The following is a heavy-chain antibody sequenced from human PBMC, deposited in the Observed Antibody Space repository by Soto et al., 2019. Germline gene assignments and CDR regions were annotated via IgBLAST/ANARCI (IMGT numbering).Heavy chain of an antibody. CDR2: ISAYNGNT. D-gene: IGHD3-10*01. V-gene: IGHV1-18*01. CDR3: ARRPLWFGELSSWYFDL. J-gene: IGHJ2*01. CDR1: GYTFTSYG. Sequence: ASVKVSCKASGYTFTSYGISWVRQAPGQGLEWMGWISAYNGNTNYAQKLQGRVTMTTDTSTSTAYMELRGLRSDDTAVYYCARRPLWFGELSSWYFDLWGRGTLVTVSS.